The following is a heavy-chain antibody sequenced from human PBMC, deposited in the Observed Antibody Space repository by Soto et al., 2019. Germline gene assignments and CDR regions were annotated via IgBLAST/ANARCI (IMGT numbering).Heavy chain of an antibody. CDR1: GYSFSNYW. CDR2: IYPGDSDT. J-gene: IGHJ4*02. V-gene: IGHV5-51*01. CDR3: ARRHSLFENSAPSDYFDY. Sequence: GESLKISCKGSGYSFSNYWIAWVRQMPGKGLEWMGIIYPGDSDTTYSPSFRGQVTISADKSIGTAYLQWSSLKASDTAIYYCARRHSLFENSAPSDYFDYWGQGTLVTVSS. D-gene: IGHD2-15*01.